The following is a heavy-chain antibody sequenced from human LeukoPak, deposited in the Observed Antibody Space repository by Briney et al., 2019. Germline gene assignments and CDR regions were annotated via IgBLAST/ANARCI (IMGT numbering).Heavy chain of an antibody. J-gene: IGHJ4*02. Sequence: GGSLRLSSVASGFTFSSYAMHWVRQAPGKGLEWVALISYDGSNKYYADSVKGRFTISRDNSKNTLYLQMNSLRAEDTAVYYCERGGVYSSGSYYLYYFDYWGQGTLVTVSS. D-gene: IGHD6-19*01. V-gene: IGHV3-30-3*01. CDR1: GFTFSSYA. CDR2: ISYDGSNK. CDR3: ERGGVYSSGSYYLYYFDY.